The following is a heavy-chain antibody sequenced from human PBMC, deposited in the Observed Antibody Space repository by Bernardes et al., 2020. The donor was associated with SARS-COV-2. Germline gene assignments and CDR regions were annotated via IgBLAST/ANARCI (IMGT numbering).Heavy chain of an antibody. Sequence: ASVKVSCKASGYTFTSYGISWVRQAPGQGLEWMGWISAYNGNTNYAQKLQGRVTMTTDTSTSTAYMELRSLKSDDTAVYYCARDWATETTGDWLDPWGQGTLVTVSS. V-gene: IGHV1-18*01. J-gene: IGHJ5*02. D-gene: IGHD1-1*01. CDR3: ARDWATETTGDWLDP. CDR1: GYTFTSYG. CDR2: ISAYNGNT.